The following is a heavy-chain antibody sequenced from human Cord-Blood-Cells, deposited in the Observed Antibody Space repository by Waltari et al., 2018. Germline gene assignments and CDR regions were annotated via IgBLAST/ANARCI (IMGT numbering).Heavy chain of an antibody. J-gene: IGHJ4*02. V-gene: IGHV3-21*01. D-gene: IGHD7-27*01. CDR1: GFTFSSYS. Sequence: EVQLVESGGGLVKPGGSLRLSCAASGFTFSSYSMNWVRQAPGKGLEWFSSISSSSSYIYYADSVKGRFTISRDNAKNSLYLQMNSLRAEDTAVYYCARDHTGYFFDYWGQGTLVTVSS. CDR3: ARDHTGYFFDY. CDR2: ISSSSSYI.